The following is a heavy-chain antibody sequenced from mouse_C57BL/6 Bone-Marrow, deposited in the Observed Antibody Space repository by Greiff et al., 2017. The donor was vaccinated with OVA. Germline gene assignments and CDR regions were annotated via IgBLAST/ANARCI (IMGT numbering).Heavy chain of an antibody. D-gene: IGHD1-1*01. V-gene: IGHV1-22*01. CDR2: INPNNGGT. CDR3: ARGSITTVVATKAWFAY. J-gene: IGHJ3*01. CDR1: GYTFTDYN. Sequence: EVQLQQSGPELVKPGASVKMSCKASGYTFTDYNMHWVKQSHGKSLEWIGYINPNNGGTSYNQKFKGKATLTVNKSSSTAYMELRSLTSEDSAVYYCARGSITTVVATKAWFAYWGQGTLVTVSA.